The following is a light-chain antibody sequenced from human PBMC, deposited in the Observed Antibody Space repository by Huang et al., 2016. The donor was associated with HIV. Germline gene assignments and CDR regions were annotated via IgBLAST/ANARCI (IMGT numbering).Light chain of an antibody. Sequence: EIVMTQSPATLSVSPGERATLSCRASQSVAKHFAWYQQKPGQAPRRLIYGASTRATGIPARFSGSGSGTEVTLTISSLQSEDFAVYYCHHYSNWPPTWTFGQGTKVEIK. CDR1: QSVAKH. CDR3: HHYSNWPPTWT. V-gene: IGKV3-15*01. J-gene: IGKJ1*01. CDR2: GAS.